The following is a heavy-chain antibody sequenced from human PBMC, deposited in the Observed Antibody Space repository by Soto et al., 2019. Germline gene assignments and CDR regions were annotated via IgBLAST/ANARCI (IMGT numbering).Heavy chain of an antibody. Sequence: PETLSLTCAVSGASIITQNYYNWVRQSPGKGLEWIGEIHHSGNTNFSPSLKSRVTLSVDTSKNQVSLRLSSVTAADTAIYYCAKSHGWYFIDYWGQGALVTVSS. J-gene: IGHJ4*02. CDR1: GASIITQNY. CDR2: IHHSGNT. V-gene: IGHV4-4*03. D-gene: IGHD6-13*01. CDR3: AKSHGWYFIDY.